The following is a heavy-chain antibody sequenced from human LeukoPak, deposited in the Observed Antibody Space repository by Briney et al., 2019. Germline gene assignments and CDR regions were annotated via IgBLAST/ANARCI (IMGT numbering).Heavy chain of an antibody. CDR3: PRGGVNYGY. J-gene: IGHJ4*02. V-gene: IGHV1-8*01. D-gene: IGHD4-11*01. Sequence: ASVKVSCKASGYTFTSYVIYWVRQASGQGLEWMGGMNPNSGNTGYAQKFQGRVIMTRNTSINTAYMELSSLRSEDTAGYYCPRGGVNYGYWGQGSLVTVSS. CDR1: GYTFTSYV. CDR2: MNPNSGNT.